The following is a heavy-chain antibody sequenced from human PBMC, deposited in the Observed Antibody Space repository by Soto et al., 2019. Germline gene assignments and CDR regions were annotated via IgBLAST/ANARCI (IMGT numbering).Heavy chain of an antibody. D-gene: IGHD6-13*01. V-gene: IGHV4-59*01. CDR2: IYYSGST. Sequence: LSLTCTVSGGSISSYYWSWIRQPPGKGLEWIGYIYYSGSTNYNPSLKSRVTISVDTSKNQFSLKLSSVTAADTAVYYCARANFGIAAAGDAYYYYGMDVWGQGTTVTVSS. CDR1: GGSISSYY. J-gene: IGHJ6*02. CDR3: ARANFGIAAAGDAYYYYGMDV.